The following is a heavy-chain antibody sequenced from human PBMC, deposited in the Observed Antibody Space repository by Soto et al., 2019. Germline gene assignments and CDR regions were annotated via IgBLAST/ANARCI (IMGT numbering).Heavy chain of an antibody. V-gene: IGHV4-34*01. Sequence: TLSLTCAVSGGPFSGVYWSWIRQPPGKGLEWIGGVNHRGSANYNPSLESRVTMSVDTSKNQFSLKLTSVTAADSAVYYCARDAFCGSGTCRVGHWFDPWGQGTLVTVSS. CDR2: VNHRGSA. CDR3: ARDAFCGSGTCRVGHWFDP. D-gene: IGHD2-21*01. CDR1: GGPFSGVY. J-gene: IGHJ5*02.